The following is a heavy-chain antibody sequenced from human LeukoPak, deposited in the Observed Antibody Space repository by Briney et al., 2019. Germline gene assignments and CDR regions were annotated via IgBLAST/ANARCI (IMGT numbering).Heavy chain of an antibody. CDR1: GFTFSRYA. J-gene: IGHJ4*02. CDR2: INDNGGRT. CDR3: VKDVAGSYAFDY. D-gene: IGHD1-26*01. V-gene: IGHV3-64D*09. Sequence: GGSLRLSCSASGFTFSRYAMHWVRQAPRKGLEYVSGINDNGGRTHYGDSVKGRFSISRDDSKNILHLQMSTLRVEDTALYYCVKDVAGSYAFDYWGQGILVTVVS.